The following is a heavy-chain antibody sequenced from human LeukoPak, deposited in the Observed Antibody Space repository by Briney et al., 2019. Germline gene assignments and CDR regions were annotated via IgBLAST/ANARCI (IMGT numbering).Heavy chain of an antibody. CDR1: GGSISSGDYY. CDR3: ASLWFGEFYYFDY. J-gene: IGHJ4*02. D-gene: IGHD3-10*01. V-gene: IGHV4-30-4*08. Sequence: PSETLSLTCTVSGGSISSGDYYWSWIRQPPGKGLEWIGYIYYSGSTYYNPSLKSRVTISVDTSKNQFSLKLSSVTAADTAVYYCASLWFGEFYYFDYWGQGALVTVSS. CDR2: IYYSGST.